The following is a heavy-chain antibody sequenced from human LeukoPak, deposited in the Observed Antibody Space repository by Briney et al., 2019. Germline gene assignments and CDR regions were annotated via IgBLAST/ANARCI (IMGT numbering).Heavy chain of an antibody. J-gene: IGHJ4*02. CDR2: ISGSGGST. Sequence: PGGSLRPSCAASGFTFSSYAMSWVRQAPGKGLEWVSAISGSGGSTYYADSVKGRFTISRDNSKNTLYLQMNSLRAEDTAVYYCAKDLVSLGYCSGGSCYDFDYWGQGTLVTVSS. D-gene: IGHD2-15*01. CDR1: GFTFSSYA. CDR3: AKDLVSLGYCSGGSCYDFDY. V-gene: IGHV3-23*01.